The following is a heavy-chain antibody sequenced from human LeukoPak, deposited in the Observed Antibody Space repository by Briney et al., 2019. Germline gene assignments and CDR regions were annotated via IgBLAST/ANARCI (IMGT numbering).Heavy chain of an antibody. CDR3: AREGGGGRAFDI. CDR1: GFTFSSYE. D-gene: IGHD2-15*01. J-gene: IGHJ3*02. CDR2: ISSSGSTI. Sequence: GGSLRLSCAASGFTFSSYEMNWVRQAPGKGLEWVSYISSSGSTIYYADSVKGRFTISRDNAKNSLYLQMNSLRAEDTAVYYCAREGGGGRAFDIWGQGTMVTVSS. V-gene: IGHV3-48*03.